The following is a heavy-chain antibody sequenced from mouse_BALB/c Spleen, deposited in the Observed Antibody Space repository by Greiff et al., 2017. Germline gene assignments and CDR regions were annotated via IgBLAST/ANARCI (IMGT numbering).Heavy chain of an antibody. CDR1: GYSFTGYY. Sequence: LVKTGASVKISCKASGYSFTGYYMHWVKQSHGKSLEWIGYISCYNGATSYNQKFKGKATFTVDTSSSTAYMQFNSLTSEDSAVYYCARGGFITTVVAHFDYWGQGTTLTVSS. CDR3: ARGGFITTVVAHFDY. CDR2: ISCYNGAT. D-gene: IGHD1-1*01. J-gene: IGHJ2*01. V-gene: IGHV1S34*01.